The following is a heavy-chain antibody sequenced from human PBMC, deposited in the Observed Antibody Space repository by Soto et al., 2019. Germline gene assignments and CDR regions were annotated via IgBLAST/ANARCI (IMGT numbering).Heavy chain of an antibody. V-gene: IGHV1-2*02. CDR2: INPNSGGT. D-gene: IGHD3-3*01. CDR1: GYTFTGDY. Sequence: ASVKVSCNASGYTFTGDYMHWVRQAPGQGLEWMGWINPNSGGTNYAQKFQGRVTMTRDTSISTAYMELSRLRSDDTAVYYCESVPLEWLLVDYYYYAMDVWGQGTTVTVSS. J-gene: IGHJ6*02. CDR3: ESVPLEWLLVDYYYYAMDV.